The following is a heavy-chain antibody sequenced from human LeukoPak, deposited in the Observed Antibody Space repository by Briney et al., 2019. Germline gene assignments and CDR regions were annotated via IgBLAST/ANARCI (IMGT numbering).Heavy chain of an antibody. D-gene: IGHD3-10*01. CDR3: ARRYGSGSSGTFDY. V-gene: IGHV4-59*01. CDR1: GGSISSYY. J-gene: IGHJ4*02. CDR2: IYYSGST. Sequence: TSETLSLTCTVSGGSISSYYWSWIRQPPGKGLEWIAYIYYSGSTNYNPSLKSRVTISVDTSKNQFSLKLSSVTAADTAVYYCARRYGSGSSGTFDYWGQGTLVTVSS.